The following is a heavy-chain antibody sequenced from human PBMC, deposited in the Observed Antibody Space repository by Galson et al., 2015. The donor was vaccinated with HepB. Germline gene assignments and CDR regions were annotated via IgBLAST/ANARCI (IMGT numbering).Heavy chain of an antibody. Sequence: SVKVSCKASPSTFTNYYIHWVRQAPGQGLQWVGWINPSSGRTNYAPSLQDRVAMTRDTSIKTVYMELSSLKFDDSALYFCARAVVPAAPSHSWGQGTLVPLSP. CDR1: PSTFTNYY. J-gene: IGHJ4*02. V-gene: IGHV1-2*02. CDR2: INPSSGRT. CDR3: ARAVVPAAPSHS. D-gene: IGHD2-2*01.